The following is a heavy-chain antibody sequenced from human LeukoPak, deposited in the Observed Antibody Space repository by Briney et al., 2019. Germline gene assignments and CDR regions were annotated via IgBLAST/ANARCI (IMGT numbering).Heavy chain of an antibody. D-gene: IGHD3-22*01. Sequence: SETLSLTCTVSGGSISSGSYYWSWIRQPAGKGLEWIGRIYTSGSTNYNPSLKSRVTISVDTSKNQFSLKLSSVTAADTAVYYCATSTVRWLSKGSLDYWGQGTLVTVSS. CDR1: GGSISSGSYY. CDR2: IYTSGST. J-gene: IGHJ4*02. V-gene: IGHV4-61*02. CDR3: ATSTVRWLSKGSLDY.